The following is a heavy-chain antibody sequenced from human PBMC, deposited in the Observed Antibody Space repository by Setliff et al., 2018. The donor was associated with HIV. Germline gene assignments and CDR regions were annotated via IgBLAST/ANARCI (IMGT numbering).Heavy chain of an antibody. Sequence: ASVKVSCKASGYSFTGYHMHWVRQAPGQGLEWMGWINPNSGGTNYAQKFQGRVTMTTDKSISTVYMELSSLTSADTAVYYCARDTVKATFSDYWGQGTLVTVSS. D-gene: IGHD4-17*01. J-gene: IGHJ4*02. V-gene: IGHV1-2*02. CDR2: INPNSGGT. CDR3: ARDTVKATFSDY. CDR1: GYSFTGYH.